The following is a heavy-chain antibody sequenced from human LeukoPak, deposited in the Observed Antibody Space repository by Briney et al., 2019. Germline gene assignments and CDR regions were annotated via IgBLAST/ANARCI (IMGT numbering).Heavy chain of an antibody. V-gene: IGHV3-7*01. CDR1: GFTFSSYW. CDR3: ARGTLSSSSPHHYYYYGMDV. D-gene: IGHD6-6*01. Sequence: PGGSLRLSCAASGFTFSSYWMSWVRQAPGKGLEWVANIKQDVSEKYYVDSVKGRFTISRDNAKNSLYLQMNSLRAEDTAVYYCARGTLSSSSPHHYYYYGMDVWGQGTTVTVSS. CDR2: IKQDVSEK. J-gene: IGHJ6*02.